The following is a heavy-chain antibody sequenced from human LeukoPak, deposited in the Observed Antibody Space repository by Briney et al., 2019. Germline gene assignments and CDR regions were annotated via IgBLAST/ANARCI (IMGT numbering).Heavy chain of an antibody. J-gene: IGHJ4*02. V-gene: IGHV3-21*01. D-gene: IGHD2-15*01. CDR3: AKRAVGAAYYFDY. Sequence: PGGSLRLSCAASGFTFSSYIMDWVRQAPGKGLEWVSSINSRSSSIYYADSLKGRFTISRDNAKNSLYLQMDSLRPEDTAVYYCAKRAVGAAYYFDYWGQGTLVTVSS. CDR1: GFTFSSYI. CDR2: INSRSSSI.